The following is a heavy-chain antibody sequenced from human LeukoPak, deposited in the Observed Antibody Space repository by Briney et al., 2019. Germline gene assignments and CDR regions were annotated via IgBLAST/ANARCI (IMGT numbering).Heavy chain of an antibody. CDR1: GFTFSSRDW. V-gene: IGHV3-21*05. CDR3: ARDYGGSSPFDY. Sequence: PGGSLRLSCVASGFTFSSRDWMTWVRQAPGKGLEWVSYISSSGSDIYYADSVKGRFTISRDNAKNSLYLHMNSLRAEDTAVYYCARDYGGSSPFDYWGQGTLVTVSS. D-gene: IGHD4-23*01. J-gene: IGHJ4*02. CDR2: ISSSGSDI.